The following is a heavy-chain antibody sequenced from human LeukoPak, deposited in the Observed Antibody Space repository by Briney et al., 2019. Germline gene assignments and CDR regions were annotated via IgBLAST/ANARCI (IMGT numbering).Heavy chain of an antibody. CDR2: INPNTGDT. Sequence: GASVKVSCRASRYTFTAYYTSLLRQAPEQGLEWMAWINPNTGDTNYAQKFRGRVTTTRDTSITTAYIELSCLTSDDTAVYYCARGFNLDSWGQGALVTVSS. J-gene: IGHJ5*01. CDR1: RYTFTAYY. CDR3: ARGFNLDS. V-gene: IGHV1-2*02.